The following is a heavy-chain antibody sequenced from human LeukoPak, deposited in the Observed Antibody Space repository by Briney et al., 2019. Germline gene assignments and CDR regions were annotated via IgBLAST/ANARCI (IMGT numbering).Heavy chain of an antibody. CDR1: GYTFTGYY. CDR3: ARDRKGMTTVTTLGY. V-gene: IGHV1-2*06. J-gene: IGHJ4*02. CDR2: INPNSGGT. Sequence: ASVKVSCKASGYTFTGYYMHWVRQAPGQGLEWMGRINPNSGGTNYAQKFQGRVTMTRDTSISTAYMELSRLRSDDTAVYYCARDRKGMTTVTTLGYWGQGTLVTVSS. D-gene: IGHD4-17*01.